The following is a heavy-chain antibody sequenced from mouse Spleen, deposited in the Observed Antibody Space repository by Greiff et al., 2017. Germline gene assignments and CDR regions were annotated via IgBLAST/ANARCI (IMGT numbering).Heavy chain of an antibody. CDR1: GFTFSSYA. CDR3: ARLDGYSSWFAY. D-gene: IGHD2-3*01. CDR2: ISSGGSYT. Sequence: EVMLVESGGGLVKPGGSLKLSCAASGFTFSSYAMSWVRQTPEKRLEWVATISSGGSYTYYPDSVKGRFTISRDNAKNTLYLQMSSLRSEDTAMYYCARLDGYSSWFAYWGQGTLVTVSA. J-gene: IGHJ3*01. V-gene: IGHV5-9-1*01.